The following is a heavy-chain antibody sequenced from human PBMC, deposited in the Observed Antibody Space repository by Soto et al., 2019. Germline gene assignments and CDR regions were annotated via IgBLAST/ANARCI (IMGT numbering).Heavy chain of an antibody. Sequence: QVQLVQSGAEVKKPESSVKVSCKAPGGTFSTYAISWVRQAPGQGLEWMGGIIPMFGTANYAQRFQDRVTITAEESTNTVDMALSSLRSEDTAVYFCASGIQLWLRRINNGYSGWGQGTLVTVSS. CDR2: IIPMFGTA. CDR3: ASGIQLWLRRINNGYSG. D-gene: IGHD5-18*01. V-gene: IGHV1-69*12. J-gene: IGHJ4*02. CDR1: GGTFSTYA.